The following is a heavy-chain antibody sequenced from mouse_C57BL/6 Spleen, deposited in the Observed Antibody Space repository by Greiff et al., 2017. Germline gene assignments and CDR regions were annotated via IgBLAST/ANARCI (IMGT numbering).Heavy chain of an antibody. CDR2: IYPGSGNT. CDR3: ARGSSGYWFAY. J-gene: IGHJ3*01. D-gene: IGHD3-2*02. Sequence: QVQLQQSGAELVRPGASVKLSCKASGYTFTDYYINWVKQRPGQGLEWIARIYPGSGNTYYNEKFKGKATLTAEKSSSTAYMQLSSLTSEDSAVYFCARGSSGYWFAYWGQGTLVTVSA. V-gene: IGHV1-76*01. CDR1: GYTFTDYY.